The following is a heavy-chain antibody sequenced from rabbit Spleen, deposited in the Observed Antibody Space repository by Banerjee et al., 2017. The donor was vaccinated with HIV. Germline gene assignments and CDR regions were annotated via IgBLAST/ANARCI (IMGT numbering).Heavy chain of an antibody. Sequence: VESGGDLVKPGASLTLTCTASGVSFSFNNYMCWVRQAPGKGLEWIGCVDVGSSGFTYFASWAKGRFTISKISSTTVTLQMTSLTAADTATYFCARDAATSFSSYGMDLWGPGTLVTVS. CDR2: VDVGSSGFT. CDR3: ARDAATSFSSYGMDL. J-gene: IGHJ6*01. D-gene: IGHD8-1*01. CDR1: GVSFSFNNY. V-gene: IGHV1S40*01.